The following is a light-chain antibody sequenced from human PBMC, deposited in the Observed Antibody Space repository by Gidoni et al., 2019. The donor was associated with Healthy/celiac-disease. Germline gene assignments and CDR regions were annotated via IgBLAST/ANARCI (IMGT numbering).Light chain of an antibody. V-gene: IGKV3-11*01. CDR2: DAS. J-gene: IGKJ3*01. CDR1: QSVSSY. CDR3: QQRSNWTPFT. Sequence: EIVLTQPPAPLSLSPGERATLSCRASQSVSSYLAWYQQKPGQAPRPLIYDASNSATGIPARLSGSGSGTDFTLTISSLEPEDFAVYYCQQRSNWTPFTFGPGTKVDIK.